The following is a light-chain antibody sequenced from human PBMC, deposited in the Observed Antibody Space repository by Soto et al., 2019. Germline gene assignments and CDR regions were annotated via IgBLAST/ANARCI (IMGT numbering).Light chain of an antibody. CDR1: QYVGTR. J-gene: IGKJ1*01. CDR2: YTS. V-gene: IGKV3-11*01. Sequence: EIVLTQSPATLSSSPGETATLSCRTSQYVGTRLAWYQHKPGQAPRLLIYYTSNRATGVPARFSGSGSGTDFTLTIGSLAPEDFAIYYCHQRQSWPRTFGQGTKVDIK. CDR3: HQRQSWPRT.